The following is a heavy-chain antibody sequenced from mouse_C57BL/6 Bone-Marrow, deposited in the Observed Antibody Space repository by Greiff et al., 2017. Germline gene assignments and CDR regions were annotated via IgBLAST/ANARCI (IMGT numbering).Heavy chain of an antibody. D-gene: IGHD2-4*01. CDR2: IGPGSGST. CDR1: GYTFTDYY. Sequence: QVQLQQSGAELVKPGASVKISCKASGYTFTDYYINWVKQRPGQGLEWIGKIGPGSGSTYYNDKFKGKDTLTADKSSSTAYMQLSSLTSEDSAVXFCARDYDAGYYAMDYWGQGTSVTVSA. CDR3: ARDYDAGYYAMDY. J-gene: IGHJ4*01. V-gene: IGHV1-77*01.